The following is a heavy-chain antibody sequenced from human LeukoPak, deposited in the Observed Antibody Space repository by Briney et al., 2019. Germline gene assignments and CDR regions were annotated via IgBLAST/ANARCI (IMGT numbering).Heavy chain of an antibody. CDR1: GFTFSSYW. Sequence: GGSLRLSCAASGFTFSSYWMHWVRQAPGTGLVWVSRSNSYGSSTSYADSVKGRFTISRDNAKNTLYLQMNSLRAEDTAVYYCARSAWVDCFDYWGQGTLVTVSS. V-gene: IGHV3-74*01. D-gene: IGHD2-15*01. J-gene: IGHJ4*02. CDR2: SNSYGSST. CDR3: ARSAWVDCFDY.